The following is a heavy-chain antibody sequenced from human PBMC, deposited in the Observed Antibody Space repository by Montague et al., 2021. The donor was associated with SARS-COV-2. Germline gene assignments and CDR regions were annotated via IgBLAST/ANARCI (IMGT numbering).Heavy chain of an antibody. Sequence: VKPTQTLTLTCTFSGFSLSTSGMRASWIRQPPGKALEWLARIDWDDDTFYSTSLKTRLTISKDTSKNQVVLTMTNLDPVDTATYYCARSYYDILTAYYTPFDYWGQGTLVTVSS. D-gene: IGHD3-9*01. V-gene: IGHV2-70*04. CDR1: GFSLSTSGMR. CDR3: ARSYYDILTAYYTPFDY. CDR2: IDWDDDT. J-gene: IGHJ4*02.